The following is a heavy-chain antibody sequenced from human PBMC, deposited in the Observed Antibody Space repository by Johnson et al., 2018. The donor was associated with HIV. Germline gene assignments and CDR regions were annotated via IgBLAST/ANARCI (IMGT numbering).Heavy chain of an antibody. CDR3: STDRYSGYVGI. V-gene: IGHV3-15*01. CDR1: GFTFSNAW. Sequence: VQLVESGGGLVQPGGSLRLSCAASGFTFSNAWMSWVRQAPGKGLEWVGRIKSKTDGGTTDYAAPVQGRFTISRDDSKNTLYLQMNSLKTEDTAVYYCSTDRYSGYVGIWGQGTMVTVSS. D-gene: IGHD5-12*01. J-gene: IGHJ3*02. CDR2: IKSKTDGGTT.